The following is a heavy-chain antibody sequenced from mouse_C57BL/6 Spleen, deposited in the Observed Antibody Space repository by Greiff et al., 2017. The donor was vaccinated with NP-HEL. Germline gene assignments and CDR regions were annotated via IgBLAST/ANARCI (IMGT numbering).Heavy chain of an antibody. Sequence: DVLLVESGGGLVQPGGSLSLSCAASGFTFTDYYMSWVRQPPGKALEWLGFIRNKANGYTTAYSAYVKGRFTVSRDNSQSILYHQMNALCAEDSATYYAAKYKHDLAMDYWGQGTSVTVSS. J-gene: IGHJ4*01. V-gene: IGHV7-3*01. CDR3: AKYKHDLAMDY. CDR1: GFTFTDYY. CDR2: IRNKANGYTT. D-gene: IGHD2-12*01.